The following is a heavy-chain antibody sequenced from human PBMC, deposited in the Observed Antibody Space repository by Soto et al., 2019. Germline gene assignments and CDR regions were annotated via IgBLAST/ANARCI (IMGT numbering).Heavy chain of an antibody. CDR1: GGTFSSYA. V-gene: IGHV1-69*13. CDR3: ARGRDVDTGMVHEY. J-gene: IGHJ4*02. CDR2: IIPIFGTA. D-gene: IGHD5-18*01. Sequence: LVWVSCKTSGGTFSSYAISWVRQAPGEGLERMGGIIPIFGTANYAQKFQGRVTITADDSTSTAYMELSSLRYEDTALYYCARGRDVDTGMVHEYWGRGTLVTVSS.